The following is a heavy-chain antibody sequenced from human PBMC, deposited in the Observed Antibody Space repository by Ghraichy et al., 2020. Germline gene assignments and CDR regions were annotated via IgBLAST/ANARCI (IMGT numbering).Heavy chain of an antibody. Sequence: GGSLRLSCAASGFTFSSYGMHWVRQAPGKGLEWVAVISYDGSNKYYADSVKGRFTISRDNSKNTLYLQMNSLRAEDTAVYYCAKDLVGCSSTSCQYYYYGMDVWGQGTTVTVSS. CDR3: AKDLVGCSSTSCQYYYYGMDV. CDR2: ISYDGSNK. D-gene: IGHD2-2*01. CDR1: GFTFSSYG. J-gene: IGHJ6*02. V-gene: IGHV3-30*18.